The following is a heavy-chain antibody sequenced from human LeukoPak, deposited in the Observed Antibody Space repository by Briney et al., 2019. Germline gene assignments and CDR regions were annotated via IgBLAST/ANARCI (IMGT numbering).Heavy chain of an antibody. CDR1: GGSFSGYY. J-gene: IGHJ5*02. V-gene: IGHV4-34*01. CDR2: INHSGST. Sequence: SETLSLTCAVYGGSFSGYYWSWIRQPPGKGLEWIGEINHSGSTNYNPSLKSRVTISVDTSKNQFSLKLSSVTAADTAIYYCARGHTGQNWFDPWGQGTLVTVSS. D-gene: IGHD2-8*02. CDR3: ARGHTGQNWFDP.